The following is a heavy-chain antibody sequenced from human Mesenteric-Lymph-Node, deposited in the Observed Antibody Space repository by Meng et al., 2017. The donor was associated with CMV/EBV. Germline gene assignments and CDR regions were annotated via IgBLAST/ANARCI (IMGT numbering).Heavy chain of an antibody. J-gene: IGHJ6*02. V-gene: IGHV3-66*01. CDR3: ARGIAGSGYYYYYGMDV. CDR2: IYSVTT. CDR1: GFTVSSNY. Sequence: GESLKISCAASGFTVSSNYMNWVRHAPGKGLEWVSVIYSVTTYYADSVKGRFTFSRDNAKNSLYLQMNSLRAEDTAVYYCARGIAGSGYYYYYGMDVWGQGTTVTVSS. D-gene: IGHD2-15*01.